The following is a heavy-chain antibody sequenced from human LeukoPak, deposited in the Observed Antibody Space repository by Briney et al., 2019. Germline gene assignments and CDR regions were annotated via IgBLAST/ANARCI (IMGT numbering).Heavy chain of an antibody. Sequence: GGSLRLSCAASGFTFSSYIMNWVRQAPGKGLEWVSSISSSSSYIYYADSVKGRFTISRDNSKNTLYLQMNSLRAEDTAVYYCAGAPLVTAIPIVWGQGTTVTVSS. CDR2: ISSSSSYI. D-gene: IGHD2-21*02. CDR1: GFTFSSYI. V-gene: IGHV3-21*04. CDR3: AGAPLVTAIPIV. J-gene: IGHJ6*02.